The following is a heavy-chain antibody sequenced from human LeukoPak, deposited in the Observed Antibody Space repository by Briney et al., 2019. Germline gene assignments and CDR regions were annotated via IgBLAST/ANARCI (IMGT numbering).Heavy chain of an antibody. CDR1: GGSFSGYL. Sequence: ASETLSLTCTVSGGSFSGYLWSWIRQPPGKGLEWIGEINYNGEKTNYNPSLKSRVTMSVDPSKNQFSLKLSSVTAADTAVYYCAREWLPSAFDIWGQETMVTVSS. J-gene: IGHJ3*02. CDR2: INYNGEKT. V-gene: IGHV4-34*01. CDR3: AREWLPSAFDI. D-gene: IGHD3-3*01.